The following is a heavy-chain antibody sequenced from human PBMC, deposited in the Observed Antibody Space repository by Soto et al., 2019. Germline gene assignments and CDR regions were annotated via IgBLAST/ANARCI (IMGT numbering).Heavy chain of an antibody. Sequence: GESLKISCKGSGYSFTSYWIRWVRQMPGKGLEWMGIIYPGDSDTRYSPSFQGQVTISADKSISTAYLQWSSLKASDTAMYYCARHAEDDYYYYGMDVWGQGTTVTVSS. CDR2: IYPGDSDT. J-gene: IGHJ6*02. V-gene: IGHV5-51*01. CDR1: GYSFTSYW. CDR3: ARHAEDDYYYYGMDV.